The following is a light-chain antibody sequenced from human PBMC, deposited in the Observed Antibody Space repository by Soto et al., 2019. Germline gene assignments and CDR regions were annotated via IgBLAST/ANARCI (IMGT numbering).Light chain of an antibody. CDR1: SSDVGGYNY. CDR2: DVN. CDR3: CSYAGRYSYV. V-gene: IGLV2-11*01. Sequence: QSALTQPRSVSGSPGQSVTISCTGTSSDVGGYNYVSWYQQHPGKAPKLMISDVNKRPSGVPDRFSGSKSGNTASLTISGLQAEDEGDYYCCSYAGRYSYVFGTGTKVTVL. J-gene: IGLJ1*01.